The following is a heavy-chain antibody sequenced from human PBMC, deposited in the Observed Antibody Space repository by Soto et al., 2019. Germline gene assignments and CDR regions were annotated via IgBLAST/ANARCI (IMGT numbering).Heavy chain of an antibody. Sequence: QVQLQQWGAGLLKPSETLSLTCAVYGGSFSGYYWSWIRQPPGKGLEWIGEINHSGSTNYNPSLKSRANRSVDTSKNQFSLKLSSVTAAGTAVYHCARGQRYYGSGSYYPCDLWGRGTLVTVSS. CDR3: ARGQRYYGSGSYYPCDL. CDR1: GGSFSGYY. CDR2: INHSGST. D-gene: IGHD3-10*01. V-gene: IGHV4-34*01. J-gene: IGHJ2*01.